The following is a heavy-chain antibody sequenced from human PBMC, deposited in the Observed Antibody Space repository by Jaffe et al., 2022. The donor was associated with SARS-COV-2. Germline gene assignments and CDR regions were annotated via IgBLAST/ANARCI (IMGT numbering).Heavy chain of an antibody. CDR1: GFRFSSYA. CDR2: ISGIGYST. CDR3: AKGRYDSGSYYNDPLDY. Sequence: EVQLLESGGALVQPGGSLGLSCAASGFRFSSYAMTWVRQAPGKGPEWVAAISGIGYSTYYVDSVKGRFTISRDNSKNTLSLQMNSLRAEDTAIYYCAKGRYDSGSYYNDPLDYWGQGTLVTVSS. D-gene: IGHD3-10*01. J-gene: IGHJ4*02. V-gene: IGHV3-23*01.